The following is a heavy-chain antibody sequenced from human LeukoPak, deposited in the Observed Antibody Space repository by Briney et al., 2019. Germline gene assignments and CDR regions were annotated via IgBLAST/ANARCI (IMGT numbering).Heavy chain of an antibody. J-gene: IGHJ4*02. V-gene: IGHV3-23*01. CDR1: GFAFSDFW. Sequence: GGSLRLSCAASGFAFSDFWMSWVRQAPGKGLEWVSAISGSGGSTYYADSVKGRFTISRDNSKNTLYLQMNSLRAEDTAVYYCAMQGYSSSFDYWGQGTLVTVSS. CDR2: ISGSGGST. D-gene: IGHD6-13*01. CDR3: AMQGYSSSFDY.